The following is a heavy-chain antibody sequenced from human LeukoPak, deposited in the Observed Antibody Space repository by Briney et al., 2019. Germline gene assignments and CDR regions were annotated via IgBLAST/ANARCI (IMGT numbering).Heavy chain of an antibody. CDR1: GFTFSSYW. CDR2: INSDGSST. J-gene: IGHJ4*02. CDR3: ARDSGDGYNGELLH. V-gene: IGHV3-74*01. Sequence: GGSLRLSCAASGFTFSSYWMHWVRQAPGKGLVWVSRINSDGSSTSYADSVKGRFTISRDNANNTLYLQMNSLRAEDTAVYYCARDSGDGYNGELLHWGQGTLVTVSS. D-gene: IGHD5-24*01.